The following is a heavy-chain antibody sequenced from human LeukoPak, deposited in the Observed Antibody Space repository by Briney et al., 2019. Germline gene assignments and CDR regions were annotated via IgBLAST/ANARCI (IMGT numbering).Heavy chain of an antibody. CDR1: GFTFSSHA. Sequence: GGSLRLSCAASGFTFSSHAMSWVRQAPGKGLEWVSAISGSGGSTYYADSVKGRFTISRDNSKNTLYLQMNSLRAEDTAVYYCAKKPSYSSSWYFDYWGQGTLVTVSS. CDR2: ISGSGGST. CDR3: AKKPSYSSSWYFDY. J-gene: IGHJ4*02. V-gene: IGHV3-23*01. D-gene: IGHD6-13*01.